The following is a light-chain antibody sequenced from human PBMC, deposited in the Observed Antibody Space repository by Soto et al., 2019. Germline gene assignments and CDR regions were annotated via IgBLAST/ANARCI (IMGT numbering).Light chain of an antibody. CDR2: GAS. V-gene: IGKV3-20*01. J-gene: IGKJ1*01. CDR1: QSVSNY. Sequence: EIVLTQSPGTLSLSPGERATLFCRASQSVSNYLAWYQQKPGQAPRLLIWGASTRATGISDSFSGSASGTDFTHTISRLEPEDFAVYYCQQYGTSLRTFGQGTKVEIK. CDR3: QQYGTSLRT.